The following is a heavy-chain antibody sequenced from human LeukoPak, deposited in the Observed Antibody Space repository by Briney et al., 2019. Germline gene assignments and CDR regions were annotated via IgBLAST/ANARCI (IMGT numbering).Heavy chain of an antibody. CDR1: GYSFTSYW. V-gene: IGHV5-51*01. CDR2: IYPGDSDT. Sequence: GESLKISCKGSGYSFTSYWIGWVRQMPGKGLEWMGIIYPGDSDTRYSPSFQGQVTISADKSINTAYLQWSSLKASDTAMFYCARRNYDSGSPFNWFDPWGQGTLVTVSS. D-gene: IGHD3-10*01. CDR3: ARRNYDSGSPFNWFDP. J-gene: IGHJ5*02.